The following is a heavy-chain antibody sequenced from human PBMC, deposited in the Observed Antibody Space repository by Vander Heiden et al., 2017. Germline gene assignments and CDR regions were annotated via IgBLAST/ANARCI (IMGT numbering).Heavy chain of an antibody. CDR2: ISWNSDSI. D-gene: IGHD5-12*01. Sequence: EVQLVESGGGLVQPGRSLRLSGAASGFPFNDYAMHWVRQAPGKGLEWVSGISWNSDSIGYADSVKGRFTISRDNAKNSLYLQVNSLRTEDTAFYYCAKDMRRDILATVDYWGQGTLVTVSS. CDR3: AKDMRRDILATVDY. CDR1: GFPFNDYA. J-gene: IGHJ4*02. V-gene: IGHV3-9*01.